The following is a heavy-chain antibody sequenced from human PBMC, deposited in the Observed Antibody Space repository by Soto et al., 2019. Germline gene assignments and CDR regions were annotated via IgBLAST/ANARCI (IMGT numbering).Heavy chain of an antibody. D-gene: IGHD3-3*01. J-gene: IGHJ5*02. Sequence: GASVKVSCKASGYTFTSYGISWVRQAPGQGLEWMGWISAYNGNTNYAQKLQGRVTMTTDTSTSTAYMEPRSLRSDDTAVYYCARGSRITIFGVVITNWFDPWGQGTLVTVS. CDR2: ISAYNGNT. CDR3: ARGSRITIFGVVITNWFDP. CDR1: GYTFTSYG. V-gene: IGHV1-18*01.